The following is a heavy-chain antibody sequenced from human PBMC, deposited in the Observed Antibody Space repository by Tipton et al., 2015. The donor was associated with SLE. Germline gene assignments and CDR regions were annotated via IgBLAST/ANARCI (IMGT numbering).Heavy chain of an antibody. CDR1: GGSISSSSYY. Sequence: TLSLTCTVSGGSISSSSYYWGWIRQPPGKGLEWIGSIYYSGGTYYNPSLKSRVTISVDTSKNQFSLKLSSVTAADTAVYYCARRLTRYSGYDYFDYWGQGTLVTVSS. V-gene: IGHV4-39*07. CDR2: IYYSGGT. D-gene: IGHD5-12*01. CDR3: ARRLTRYSGYDYFDY. J-gene: IGHJ4*02.